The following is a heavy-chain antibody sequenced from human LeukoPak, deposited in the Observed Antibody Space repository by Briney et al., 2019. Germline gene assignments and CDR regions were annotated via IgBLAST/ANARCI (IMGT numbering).Heavy chain of an antibody. Sequence: SETLSLTCTVSGGSISSGGYHWSWIRQHPGTGLEWIGDIFCSGSTYYNPSLKSRVTISVDTSKKQFSLKLSSVTAADTAVYFCATRDGYVAFDIWGRGTMVTVSS. D-gene: IGHD5-24*01. CDR2: IFCSGST. V-gene: IGHV4-31*03. CDR1: GGSISSGGYH. J-gene: IGHJ3*02. CDR3: ATRDGYVAFDI.